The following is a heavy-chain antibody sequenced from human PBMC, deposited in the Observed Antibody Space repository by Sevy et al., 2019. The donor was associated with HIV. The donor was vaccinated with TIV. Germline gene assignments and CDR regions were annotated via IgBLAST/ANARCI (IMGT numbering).Heavy chain of an antibody. CDR2: IFSDGTTK. J-gene: IGHJ5*02. CDR1: GFTLSTFG. CDR3: ARDAWEGRYSSGHNWFDP. Sequence: GGSLRLSCAASGFTLSTFGIHWVRQAPGKGLDWVAAIFSDGTTKYYGDSVKGRFAISRDNSKSTVYLQMNSLRVEDTAVYYCARDAWEGRYSSGHNWFDPWGQGTLVTVSS. D-gene: IGHD3-22*01. V-gene: IGHV3-33*01.